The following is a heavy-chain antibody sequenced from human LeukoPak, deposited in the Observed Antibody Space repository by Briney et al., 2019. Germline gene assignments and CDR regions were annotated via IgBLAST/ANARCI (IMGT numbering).Heavy chain of an antibody. CDR2: MFPSGSP. V-gene: IGHV4-4*08. CDR3: ARAVYGSGSHFFDY. Sequence: SETLSLTCTVSGGSFSSYYWTWIRQPPGKGLEWAGYMFPSGSPSHNPSLKSRVTMSADRSKNQLSLEVTSVTAADTAVYYCARAVYGSGSHFFDYWGQGILVTVSS. J-gene: IGHJ4*02. D-gene: IGHD3-10*01. CDR1: GGSFSSYY.